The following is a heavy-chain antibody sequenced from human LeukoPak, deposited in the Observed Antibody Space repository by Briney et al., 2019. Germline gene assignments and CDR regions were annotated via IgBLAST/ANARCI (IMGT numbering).Heavy chain of an antibody. Sequence: SVKVSCKASGGTFSSYAISWVRQAPGQGLEWMGGIIPIFGTANYAQKFQGRVTITADESTSTAYMELSSLRSEDTAVYYCARGEEPYGDYEGPFDYWGQGTLVTVSS. D-gene: IGHD4-17*01. CDR1: GGTFSSYA. J-gene: IGHJ4*02. CDR3: ARGEEPYGDYEGPFDY. V-gene: IGHV1-69*13. CDR2: IIPIFGTA.